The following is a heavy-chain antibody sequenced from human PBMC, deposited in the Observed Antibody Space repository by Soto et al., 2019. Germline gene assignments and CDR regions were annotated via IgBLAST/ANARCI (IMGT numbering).Heavy chain of an antibody. CDR1: GYTFTSYA. V-gene: IGHV1-3*01. D-gene: IGHD2-21*02. Sequence: GASVKVSCKASGYTFTSYAMHWVRQAPGQRLEWMGWINAGNGNTKYSQKFQGRVTITADESTSTAYMELSSLRSEDTAVYYCARDLWGYCGVDCYPLDVWGQGTTVTVS. J-gene: IGHJ6*02. CDR2: INAGNGNT. CDR3: ARDLWGYCGVDCYPLDV.